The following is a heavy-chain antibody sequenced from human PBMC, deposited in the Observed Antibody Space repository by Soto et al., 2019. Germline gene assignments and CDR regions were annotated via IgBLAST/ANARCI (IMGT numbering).Heavy chain of an antibody. CDR1: ADSVSSGDYY. Sequence: SETLSLTCTVSADSVSSGDYYGSWIRQPPGKGLEWIGDISYSGNTNYNPSLKSRVTMSLDTSKNQFTLKLSSVTSADTAVYFCAREGAFETSCDFWSAYPFRYFDYWGQGTPVAVSS. V-gene: IGHV4-61*08. J-gene: IGHJ4*02. CDR2: ISYSGNT. D-gene: IGHD3-3*01. CDR3: AREGAFETSCDFWSAYPFRYFDY.